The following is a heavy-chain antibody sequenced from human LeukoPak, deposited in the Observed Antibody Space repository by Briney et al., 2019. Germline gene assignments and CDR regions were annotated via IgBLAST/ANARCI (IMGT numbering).Heavy chain of an antibody. CDR1: GFTFSSYG. D-gene: IGHD3-10*01. CDR2: ISGSGGST. CDR3: AKASGITMVRGVTYLDH. J-gene: IGHJ4*02. Sequence: GGSLRLSYAASGFTFSSYGMSRVRQAPGKGLEWVSAISGSGGSTFYADSVKGRFTISRDNSKNTLYLEMNSLRAEDTAGYYCAKASGITMVRGVTYLDHWGQGTLVTVSS. V-gene: IGHV3-23*01.